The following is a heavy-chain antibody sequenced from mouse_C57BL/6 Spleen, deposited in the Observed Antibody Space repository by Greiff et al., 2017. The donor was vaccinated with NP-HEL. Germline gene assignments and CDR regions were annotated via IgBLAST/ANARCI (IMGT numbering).Heavy chain of an antibody. CDR3: ASSRQRRLLYYFDY. CDR1: GYTFTSYW. V-gene: IGHV1-69*01. Sequence: QVQLQQPGAELVMPGASVKLSCKASGYTFTSYWMHWVKQRPGQGLEWIGEIDPSDCYTNYNQKFKGKSTLTVDKSSSTAYMQLSSLTSEDSAGYYCASSRQRRLLYYFDYWGQGTTLTVSS. D-gene: IGHD3-2*02. CDR2: IDPSDCYT. J-gene: IGHJ2*01.